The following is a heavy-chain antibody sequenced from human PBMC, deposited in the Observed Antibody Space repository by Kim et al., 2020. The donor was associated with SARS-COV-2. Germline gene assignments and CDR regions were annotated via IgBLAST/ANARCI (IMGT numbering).Heavy chain of an antibody. J-gene: IGHJ5*02. CDR2: IYYSGST. CDR1: GGSISNYY. V-gene: IGHV4-59*13. CDR3: ARSGYCTSDNCHFIGWFDP. D-gene: IGHD2-8*02. Sequence: ETLSLTCTVSGGSISNYYWSWIRQPPGKGLEWIGYIYYSGSTYYSPSLESRVTISVDTSKNQISLNLNSVTAADTAIYYCARSGYCTSDNCHFIGWFDPWGQGTLVTVSS.